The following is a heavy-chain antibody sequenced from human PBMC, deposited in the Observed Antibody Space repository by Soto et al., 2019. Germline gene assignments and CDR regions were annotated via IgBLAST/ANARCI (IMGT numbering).Heavy chain of an antibody. CDR1: GCTFSSYA. D-gene: IGHD4-4*01. CDR3: AKDELTTVTRFDY. CDR2: ISGSGGST. V-gene: IGHV3-23*01. Sequence: GGSLRLSCGASGCTFSSYAMSWVRQAPGKGLEWVSAISGSGGSTYYADSGKGRFTISRDNSKNTLYLQMNSLRAEDTAVYYCAKDELTTVTRFDYWGQGTLVTVSS. J-gene: IGHJ4*02.